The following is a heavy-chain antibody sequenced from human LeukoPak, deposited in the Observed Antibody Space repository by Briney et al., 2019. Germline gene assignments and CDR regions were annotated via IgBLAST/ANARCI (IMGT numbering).Heavy chain of an antibody. CDR2: ISFSVNTK. Sequence: PGGSLRLSCAASGFTFSDYSMNWVRQAPGKGLEWVSYISFSVNTKYYGDSVKGRFTISRDNAKNSLYLHMDSLRAEDTAVYYCARGAYSSGWAYFDHWGQRTLVTVSS. J-gene: IGHJ4*02. CDR3: ARGAYSSGWAYFDH. CDR1: GFTFSDYS. V-gene: IGHV3-48*04. D-gene: IGHD6-19*01.